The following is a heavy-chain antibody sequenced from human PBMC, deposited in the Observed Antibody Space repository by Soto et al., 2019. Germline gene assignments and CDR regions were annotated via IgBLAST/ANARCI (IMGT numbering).Heavy chain of an antibody. J-gene: IGHJ4*02. CDR1: GFTFSSYG. D-gene: IGHD6-13*01. Sequence: PGGSLRLSCAASGFTFSSYGMHWVRQAPGKGLEWVAVISYDGSNKYYADSVKGRFTISRDNSKNTLYLQMNSLRAEDTAVYYCAKDQAQQLGGFDYWGQGTLVTVSS. CDR2: ISYDGSNK. V-gene: IGHV3-30*18. CDR3: AKDQAQQLGGFDY.